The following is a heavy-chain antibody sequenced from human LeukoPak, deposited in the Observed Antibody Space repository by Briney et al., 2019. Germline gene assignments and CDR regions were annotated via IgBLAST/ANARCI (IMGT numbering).Heavy chain of an antibody. D-gene: IGHD1-26*01. CDR2: INAGNGNT. Sequence: ASVKVSCKASGYTFTSYVMYWVRQAPGQRLEWMGWINAGNGNTKYSQKFQGTVTITMDTSASTAYMELSSLRSEDTAVYYCARGGLGAFEYFDYWGQGTLVTVSS. J-gene: IGHJ4*02. CDR1: GYTFTSYV. V-gene: IGHV1-3*01. CDR3: ARGGLGAFEYFDY.